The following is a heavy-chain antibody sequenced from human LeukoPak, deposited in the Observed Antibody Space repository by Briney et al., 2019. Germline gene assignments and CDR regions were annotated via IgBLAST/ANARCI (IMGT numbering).Heavy chain of an antibody. CDR1: GFAFSSYA. Sequence: GGSLRLSCAASGFAFSSYAMSWVRQAPGKGLEWVSAISGSGGSTYYADSVKGRFTSSRDNSKNTLYLQMNSLKAEDTAIYYCAKGSFWFDPWGQGTLVTVSS. CDR3: AKGSFWFDP. J-gene: IGHJ5*02. CDR2: ISGSGGST. V-gene: IGHV3-23*01.